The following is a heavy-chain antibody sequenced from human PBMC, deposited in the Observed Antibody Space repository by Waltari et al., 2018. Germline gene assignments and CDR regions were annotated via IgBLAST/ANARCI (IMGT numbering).Heavy chain of an antibody. D-gene: IGHD3-3*01. V-gene: IGHV3-23*01. CDR1: GFTFSSYA. CDR2: ISGSGGSA. CDR3: AKDGPENYFYYFWSGYYWNWFDP. J-gene: IGHJ5*02. Sequence: EVQLLESGGGLVQPGGSLSLSCAASGFTFSSYAMSWVRQAPGKGLEWVSAISGSGGSAYNADAVKGRFTISRDNSKNTLYLQMNSLRAEYSAVYYCAKDGPENYFYYFWSGYYWNWFDPWGQGTLVTVSS.